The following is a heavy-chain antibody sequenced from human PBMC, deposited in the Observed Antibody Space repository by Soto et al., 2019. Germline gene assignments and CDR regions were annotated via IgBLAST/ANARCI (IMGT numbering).Heavy chain of an antibody. CDR3: AKSGTSSTLYYDSSGYYEGHYFDY. CDR1: GGSISSGGYY. CDR2: IYYSGST. D-gene: IGHD3-22*01. V-gene: IGHV4-31*03. Sequence: QVQLQESGPGLVKPSQTLSLTCTVSGGSISSGGYYWSWIRQHPGKGLEWIGYIYYSGSTYYNPSLKSRVTISVDTSKNQFSLKLSSVTAADTAVYYCAKSGTSSTLYYDSSGYYEGHYFDYWGQGTLVTVSS. J-gene: IGHJ4*02.